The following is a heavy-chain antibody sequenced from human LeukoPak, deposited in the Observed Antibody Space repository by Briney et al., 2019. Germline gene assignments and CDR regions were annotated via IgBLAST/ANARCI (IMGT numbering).Heavy chain of an antibody. J-gene: IGHJ4*02. CDR3: ATLRSIDY. CDR1: GYTFTDYY. Sequence: ASVKVSCKASGYTFTDYYMHWVQQAPGKGLEWMGRVDPEDGETIYAEKFQGRVTITTDTSTDAAYMELSSLRSEDTAVYYCATLRSIDYWGQGTLVTVSS. D-gene: IGHD3-3*01. CDR2: VDPEDGET. V-gene: IGHV1-69-2*01.